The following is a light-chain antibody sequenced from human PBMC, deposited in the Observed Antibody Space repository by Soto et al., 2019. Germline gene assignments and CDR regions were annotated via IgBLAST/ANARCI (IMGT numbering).Light chain of an antibody. CDR1: QSVLYSSNNKNY. Sequence: DIVTTQSPDSLAVSLGERATINCKSSQSVLYSSNNKNYLAWYQQKPGQPPKLLIYWASTRESGVPDRFSGSGSGTDFTLTISSLQAEDVAVYYCQQYYSTLALTFGGGTKGEIK. CDR3: QQYYSTLALT. J-gene: IGKJ4*01. CDR2: WAS. V-gene: IGKV4-1*01.